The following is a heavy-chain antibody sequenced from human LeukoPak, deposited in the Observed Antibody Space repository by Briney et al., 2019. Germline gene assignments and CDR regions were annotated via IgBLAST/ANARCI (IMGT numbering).Heavy chain of an antibody. Sequence: PGGSLRLSCAASGFTYSSCGIHWVRQAPGKGLEWVAVISYDGSNKYYAESVKGRFTISRDNSKNTLYLQMNSLRAEDTAVYYCAKSQYGVPHYWGQGTLVTVSS. CDR1: GFTYSSCG. J-gene: IGHJ4*02. CDR3: AKSQYGVPHY. V-gene: IGHV3-30*18. D-gene: IGHD2-2*01. CDR2: ISYDGSNK.